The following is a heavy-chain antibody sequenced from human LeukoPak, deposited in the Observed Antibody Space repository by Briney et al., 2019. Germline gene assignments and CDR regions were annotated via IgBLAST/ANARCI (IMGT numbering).Heavy chain of an antibody. CDR3: TTFGIDWSLSY. CDR1: GFIFSSWW. V-gene: IGHV3-74*01. CDR2: INTDGSYI. Sequence: GGSLRLSCAASGFIFSSWWMIWFRRLPGKGLVSVSHINTDGSYIRYADSVKGRFTISRDNAKNTLYLQMNSLRPEDTGEYYCTTFGIDWSLSYWGQGALVTVSS. J-gene: IGHJ4*02. D-gene: IGHD3-9*01.